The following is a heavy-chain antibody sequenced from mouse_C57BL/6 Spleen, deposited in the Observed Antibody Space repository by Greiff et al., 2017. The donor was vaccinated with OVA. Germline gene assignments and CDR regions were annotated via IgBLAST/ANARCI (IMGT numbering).Heavy chain of an antibody. CDR1: GFTFSDYG. D-gene: IGHD1-1*01. CDR3: ARGYYGSSWDFDY. Sequence: EVKLVESGGGLVKPGGSLKLSCAASGFTFSDYGMHWVRQAPEKGLEWVAYISSGSSTIYYADTVKGRFTISRDNAKNTLFLQMTSLRSEDTAMYYCARGYYGSSWDFDYWGQGTTLTVSS. CDR2: ISSGSSTI. V-gene: IGHV5-17*01. J-gene: IGHJ2*01.